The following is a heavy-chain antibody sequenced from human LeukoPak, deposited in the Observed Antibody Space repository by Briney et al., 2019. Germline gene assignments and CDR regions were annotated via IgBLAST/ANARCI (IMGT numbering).Heavy chain of an antibody. Sequence: SVKVSCKASGGTFSSYAISWVRQAPGQGLEWMGGIIPIFGTANYAQKFQGRVTITADKSTSTAYMELSSLRSEDTAVYYCARTILWFGELLTEDWYFDLGGRGPRV. J-gene: IGHJ2*01. CDR1: GGTFSSYA. V-gene: IGHV1-69*06. D-gene: IGHD3-10*01. CDR2: IIPIFGTA. CDR3: ARTILWFGELLTEDWYFDL.